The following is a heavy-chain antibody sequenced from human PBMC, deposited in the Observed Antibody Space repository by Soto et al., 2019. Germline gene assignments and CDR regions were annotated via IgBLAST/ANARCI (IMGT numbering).Heavy chain of an antibody. CDR3: AKDLKDGWELLILSAFDY. CDR1: GFTFSSYG. D-gene: IGHD1-26*01. J-gene: IGHJ4*02. CDR2: ISYDGSNK. Sequence: GGSLRLSCAASGFTFSSYGMHWVRQAPGKGLEWVAVISYDGSNKYYADSVKGRFTISRDNSKNALYLQMNSLRAEDTAVYYCAKDLKDGWELLILSAFDYWGQGTLVTVSS. V-gene: IGHV3-30*18.